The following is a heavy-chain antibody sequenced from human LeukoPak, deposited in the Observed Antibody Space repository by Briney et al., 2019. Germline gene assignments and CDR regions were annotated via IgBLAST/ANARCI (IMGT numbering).Heavy chain of an antibody. CDR1: GYTFTIYG. J-gene: IGHJ5*02. V-gene: IGHV1-18*01. Sequence: ASVKVSCKASGYTFTIYGISWVRQAPGQGLEWMGWINAYNGNTNYAQKFQGRVTMTTDTSTTTAYMELRSLRSDDTAVYYCARQDIAAAISWGWFDPWGQGTLVTVSS. D-gene: IGHD6-13*01. CDR3: ARQDIAAAISWGWFDP. CDR2: INAYNGNT.